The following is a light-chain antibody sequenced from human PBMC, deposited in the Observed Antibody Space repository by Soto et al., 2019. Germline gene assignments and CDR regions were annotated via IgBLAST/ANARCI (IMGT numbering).Light chain of an antibody. V-gene: IGLV2-14*01. CDR3: SSYTRSSTLYV. J-gene: IGLJ1*01. CDR2: EVS. CDR1: SSDVGGYNY. Sequence: QSALTQPASVSGSPGQSITISCTGTSSDVGGYNYVSWYQQHPGKAPKLMIYEVSNRPSGVSNRFSGSKSGNTASLTISGLKAEDEADYYCSSYTRSSTLYVFGTGTKVXVL.